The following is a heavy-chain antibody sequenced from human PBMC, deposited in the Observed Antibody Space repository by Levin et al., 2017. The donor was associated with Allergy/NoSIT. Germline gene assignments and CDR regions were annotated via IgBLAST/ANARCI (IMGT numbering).Heavy chain of an antibody. J-gene: IGHJ3*02. CDR1: GFTFSSYS. D-gene: IGHD1-26*01. CDR2: ISSSSSYI. CDR3: ARVNFSGSYDAFDI. Sequence: PGGSLRLSCAASGFTFSSYSMNWVRQAPGKGLEWVSSISSSSSYIYYADSVKGRFTISRDNAKNSLYLQMNSLRAEDTAVYYCARVNFSGSYDAFDIWGQGTMVTVSS. V-gene: IGHV3-21*01.